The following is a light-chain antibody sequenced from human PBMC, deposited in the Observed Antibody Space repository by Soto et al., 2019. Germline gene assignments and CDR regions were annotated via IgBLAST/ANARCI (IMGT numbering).Light chain of an antibody. J-gene: IGKJ4*01. V-gene: IGKV1-39*01. CDR1: QTISSY. Sequence: DIQMTQSPPSLSASVGDRVTITCRASQTISSYLNWYQLNPGKAPKLLIYSASNLQSGVPSRFSGSGSGTRFTLTISSLQPEDVATYYCHQSYRSPLTFGGGTKVEIK. CDR2: SAS. CDR3: HQSYRSPLT.